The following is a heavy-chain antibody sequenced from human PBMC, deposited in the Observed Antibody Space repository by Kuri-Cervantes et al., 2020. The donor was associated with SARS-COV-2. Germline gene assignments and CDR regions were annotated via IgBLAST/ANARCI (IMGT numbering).Heavy chain of an antibody. D-gene: IGHD3-22*01. V-gene: IGHV1-24*01. CDR2: FDPEDGET. Sequence: ASVKVSCKVSGYTLTELSMHWVRQAPGKGLEWMGGFDPEDGETIYAQKFQGRVTMTEDTSTDTAYMELSSLRSEDTAVYYCARRGDYYDSSGFDYWGQGTLVTVSS. J-gene: IGHJ4*02. CDR1: GYTLTELS. CDR3: ARRGDYYDSSGFDY.